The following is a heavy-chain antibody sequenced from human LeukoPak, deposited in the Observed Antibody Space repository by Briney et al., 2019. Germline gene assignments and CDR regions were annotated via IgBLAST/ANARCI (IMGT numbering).Heavy chain of an antibody. Sequence: ETLSLTCAVSGGSFNGYSYTWIRQPPGKGLEWIGEIIHSGGTNYNPSLKSRLTISVDTSRKQFSLKLTSVTAADTALYFCARGPLAFRRVAGIFSWGRGTQVTVSS. J-gene: IGHJ5*02. CDR1: GGSFNGYS. D-gene: IGHD6-19*01. CDR3: ARGPLAFRRVAGIFS. V-gene: IGHV4-34*01. CDR2: IIHSGGT.